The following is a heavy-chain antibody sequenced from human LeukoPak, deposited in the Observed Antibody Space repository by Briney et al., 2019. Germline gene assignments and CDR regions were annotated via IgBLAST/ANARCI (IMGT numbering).Heavy chain of an antibody. Sequence: ASVKVSCKASGYTFTSYGISWVREAPGQGLEWMGWISAYNGNTNYAQKLQGRVTMTTDTSTSTAYMELRSLRSDDPAVYYCARDDDYYGSGSYYQYYFDYWGQGTLVTVFS. V-gene: IGHV1-18*01. CDR1: GYTFTSYG. CDR2: ISAYNGNT. CDR3: ARDDDYYGSGSYYQYYFDY. J-gene: IGHJ4*02. D-gene: IGHD3-10*01.